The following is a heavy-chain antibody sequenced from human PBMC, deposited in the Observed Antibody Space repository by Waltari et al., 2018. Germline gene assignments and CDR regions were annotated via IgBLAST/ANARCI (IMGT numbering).Heavy chain of an antibody. CDR1: GGSISSHY. CDR2: IYYSGIT. D-gene: IGHD1-26*01. J-gene: IGHJ4*02. V-gene: IGHV4-59*11. CDR3: ARGSGRIDY. Sequence: QVQLQESGPGLVKPSETLSLTCTVSGGSISSHYWSWIRQPPGKGLEWIGYIYYSGITNYNPSLKSRVTISVDTSKNQFSLKLSSVTAADTAVYYCARGSGRIDYWGQGTLVTVSS.